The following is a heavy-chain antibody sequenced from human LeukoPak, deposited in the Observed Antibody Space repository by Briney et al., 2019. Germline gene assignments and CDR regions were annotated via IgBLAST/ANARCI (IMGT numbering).Heavy chain of an antibody. D-gene: IGHD3-10*01. CDR3: AREGSGSYLYY. J-gene: IGHJ4*02. CDR2: IRKSGATT. CDR1: GFSRSSFS. Sequence: GGSLRLSCAASGFSRSSFSMNWVRLARGKGLEWISYIRKSGATTYYADSVKGRFTISRDTAKNSLYLEMNSLRDEDTAVYYCAREGSGSYLYYWGQGTLVTVSS. V-gene: IGHV3-48*02.